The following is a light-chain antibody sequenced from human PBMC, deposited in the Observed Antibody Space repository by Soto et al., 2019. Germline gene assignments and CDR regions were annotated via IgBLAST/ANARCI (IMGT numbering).Light chain of an antibody. Sequence: QSVLTQPPSVSGAPGQRVTISCTGSSSNIGAGYDVHWYQQLPGTAPKLLIYGNSNRPSGVPDRFSGSKSGTSASLAITGLQAEDEAAYYCQSYDSSLWGVFGGGTKVTVL. CDR1: SSNIGAGYD. CDR2: GNS. CDR3: QSYDSSLWGV. V-gene: IGLV1-40*01. J-gene: IGLJ2*01.